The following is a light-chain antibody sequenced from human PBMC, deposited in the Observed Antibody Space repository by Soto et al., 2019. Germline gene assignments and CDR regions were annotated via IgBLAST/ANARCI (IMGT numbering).Light chain of an antibody. CDR1: QSVSSSH. J-gene: IGKJ4*01. CDR3: QQYGSPLT. Sequence: EIVLTQSPGTLSLSPGERATLSCRASQSVSSSHLAWYQQKPGQAPRLLLYGASSRATGIPDRFSSSGSGTDFTLTISRLEPEDFAVYYCQQYGSPLTVGGGTKVEIK. V-gene: IGKV3-20*01. CDR2: GAS.